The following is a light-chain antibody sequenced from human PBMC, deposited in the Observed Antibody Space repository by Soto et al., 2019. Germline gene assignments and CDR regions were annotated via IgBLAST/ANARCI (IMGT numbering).Light chain of an antibody. J-gene: IGKJ1*01. V-gene: IGKV3-20*01. CDR2: GAS. CDR1: QGVSNY. CDR3: QQYVRSPGT. Sequence: EIVLTQSPGTLSLSPGERATLSCRASQGVSNYLAWYQQKPGQAPRLLIYGASSRATAIPDRFSGSGSGTDFTLTISRLEPEDFAVYYCQQYVRSPGTFDQGTKVEIK.